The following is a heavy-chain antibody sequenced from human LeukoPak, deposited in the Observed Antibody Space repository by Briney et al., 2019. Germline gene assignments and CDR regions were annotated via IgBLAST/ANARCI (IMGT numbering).Heavy chain of an antibody. J-gene: IGHJ5*02. Sequence: SSETLSLTCTVSGGSISSSSYYWGWIRQPPGKGLEWIGSIYYSGSTYYNPSLKSRVTISVDTSKNQFSLKLSSVTAADTAVYYCAHITGYCSSTSCPFGFDPWGQGTLVTVSS. CDR3: AHITGYCSSTSCPFGFDP. CDR2: IYYSGST. CDR1: GGSISSSSYY. V-gene: IGHV4-39*01. D-gene: IGHD2-2*01.